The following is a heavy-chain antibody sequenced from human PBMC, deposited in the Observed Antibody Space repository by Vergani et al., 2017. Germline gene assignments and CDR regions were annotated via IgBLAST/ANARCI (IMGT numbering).Heavy chain of an antibody. CDR3: TTDPRYCGDGSCYWLRDHHYYGMDV. J-gene: IGHJ6*02. CDR2: IKSTFDRGTT. D-gene: IGHD2-21*01. V-gene: IGHV3-15*07. CDR1: GFSFRNAW. Sequence: EVQLVESGGGIVKPGGSLRLSCVASGFSFRNAWMNWVRRTPGKGLEWVGRIKSTFDRGTTDYAAAVKGRFTISRDYSKNTLCLQMNGLKTEDIGVYYCTTDPRYCGDGSCYWLRDHHYYGMDVWGQGTTVTVSS.